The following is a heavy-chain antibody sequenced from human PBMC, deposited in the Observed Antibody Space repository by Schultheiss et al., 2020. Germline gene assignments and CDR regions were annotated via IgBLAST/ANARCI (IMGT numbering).Heavy chain of an antibody. CDR2: ISSSGSTI. V-gene: IGHV3-48*03. CDR1: GFTFSSYE. CDR3: ASPRPGPGGQLYYYYGMDV. Sequence: GESLKISCAASGFTFSSYEMNWVRQAPGKGLEWVSYISSSGSTIYYADSVKGRFTISRDNAKNSLYLQMNSLRAGDTAVYYCASPRPGPGGQLYYYYGMDVWGQGTTVNGYS. J-gene: IGHJ6*02. D-gene: IGHD2-8*02.